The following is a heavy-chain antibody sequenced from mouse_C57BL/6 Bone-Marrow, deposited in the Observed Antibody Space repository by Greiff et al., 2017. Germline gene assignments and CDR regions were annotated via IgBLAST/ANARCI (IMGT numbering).Heavy chain of an antibody. CDR1: GYTFTSYG. D-gene: IGHD2-4*01. V-gene: IGHV1-81*01. CDR3: ARGGIYYDYGAWFAY. J-gene: IGHJ3*01. Sequence: VKLLESGAELARPGASVKLSCKASGYTFTSYGISWVKQRTGQGLEWIGEIYPRSGNTYYNEKFKGKATLTADKSSSTAYMELRSLTSEDSAVYFCARGGIYYDYGAWFAYWGQGTLVTVSA. CDR2: IYPRSGNT.